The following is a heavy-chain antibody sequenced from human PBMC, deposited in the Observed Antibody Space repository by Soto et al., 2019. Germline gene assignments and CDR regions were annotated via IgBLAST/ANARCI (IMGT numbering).Heavy chain of an antibody. CDR2: ISYDGSTK. CDR1: GFSFNNFA. Sequence: QVQLMESGGGVVRPGRSLRLSRVASGFSFNNFAMYWVRQAPGKGLEWVALISYDGSTKYADSVKGRFTVSRDNSKNTQYLQMNSLRDEDTAVYYCATSTSVTFDSWGQGTLVTVSS. D-gene: IGHD4-4*01. CDR3: ATSTSVTFDS. V-gene: IGHV3-30-3*01. J-gene: IGHJ4*02.